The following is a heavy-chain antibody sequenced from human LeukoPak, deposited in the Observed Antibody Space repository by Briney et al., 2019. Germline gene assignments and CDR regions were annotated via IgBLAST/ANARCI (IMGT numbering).Heavy chain of an antibody. D-gene: IGHD6-13*01. CDR1: GGSISSYY. Sequence: SETLSLTCTVSGGSISSYYWSWIRQPPGKGLEWIGYIYYIGSTNYNPSLKSRVTISVYTSKNQFSLNLSSVTAADTAVYFCARGWGQQLPPTYWGQGTLVTVSS. CDR3: ARGWGQQLPPTY. V-gene: IGHV4-59*01. CDR2: IYYIGST. J-gene: IGHJ4*02.